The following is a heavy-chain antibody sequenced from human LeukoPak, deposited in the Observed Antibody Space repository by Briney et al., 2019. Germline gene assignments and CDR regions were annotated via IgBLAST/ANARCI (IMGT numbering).Heavy chain of an antibody. CDR1: GGSINSYY. CDR2: IYYSGST. J-gene: IGHJ4*02. D-gene: IGHD2-21*02. V-gene: IGHV4-59*01. CDR3: ARVKGVVTAILDY. Sequence: SETLSLTCTVSGGSINSYYWSWIRQPPGKGLEWIGYIYYSGSTKYNPSLKSRVTISVDTSKNQFSLKLSSVTAADTAVYCCARVKGVVTAILDYWGQGTLVTVSS.